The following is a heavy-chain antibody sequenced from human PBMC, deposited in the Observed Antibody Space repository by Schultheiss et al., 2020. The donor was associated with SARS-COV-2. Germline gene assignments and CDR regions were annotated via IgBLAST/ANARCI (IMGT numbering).Heavy chain of an antibody. CDR2: IYYSGST. J-gene: IGHJ4*02. V-gene: IGHV4-59*01. D-gene: IGHD1-26*01. CDR3: ARETLGPWEPYDY. Sequence: SETLSLTCTVSGGSISSYYWSWIRQPPGKGLEWIGYIYYSGSTNYNPSLKSRVTISVDTSKNQFSLKLSSVTAADTAVYYCARETLGPWEPYDYWGQGTLVTVSS. CDR1: GGSISSYY.